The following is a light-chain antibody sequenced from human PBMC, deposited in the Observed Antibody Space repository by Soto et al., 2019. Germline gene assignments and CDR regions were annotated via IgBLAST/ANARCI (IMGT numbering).Light chain of an antibody. Sequence: EIVLTQSPATLSLSPGERATLSCRASQSISSYLAWYQQQPGQAPRLLIYDASNRATGIPARFSGSGSGTDFTLTISSLEPEDFAVYYRQQRSEWPRRTFGGGTKVEIK. CDR1: QSISSY. V-gene: IGKV3-11*01. J-gene: IGKJ4*01. CDR3: QQRSEWPRRT. CDR2: DAS.